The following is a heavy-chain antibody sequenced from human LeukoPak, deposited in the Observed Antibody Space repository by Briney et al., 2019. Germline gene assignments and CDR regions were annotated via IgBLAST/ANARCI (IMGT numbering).Heavy chain of an antibody. CDR1: GYTFTSYG. CDR2: ISAYNGNT. Sequence: ASVKVSCKASGYTFTSYGISWVRQAPGQGLEWMGWISAYNGNTNYAQKLQGRVTMTTDTSTSTAYMELRSLRSDDTAVYYCARDAIIAAAGSRTLGWFDPWGQGTLVTVSS. CDR3: ARDAIIAAAGSRTLGWFDP. D-gene: IGHD6-13*01. V-gene: IGHV1-18*01. J-gene: IGHJ5*02.